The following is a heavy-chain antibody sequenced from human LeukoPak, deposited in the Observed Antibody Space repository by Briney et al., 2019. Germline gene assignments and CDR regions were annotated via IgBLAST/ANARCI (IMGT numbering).Heavy chain of an antibody. J-gene: IGHJ6*03. CDR2: ISSSSHYI. D-gene: IGHD6-19*01. V-gene: IGHV3-21*04. CDR3: VRDGGWYKRGLDYYYYYMDV. Sequence: GGSLRLSCAASGFTFSSYSLNWVRQAPGMGLEWVSSISSSSHYIYYADSVKGRFTISRDNAKNSLYLQMSSLRPEDTAFYYCVRDGGWYKRGLDYYYYYMDVWGKGTTVTVSS. CDR1: GFTFSSYS.